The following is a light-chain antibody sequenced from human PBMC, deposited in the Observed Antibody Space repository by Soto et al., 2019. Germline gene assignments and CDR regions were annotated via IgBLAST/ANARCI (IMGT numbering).Light chain of an antibody. CDR1: SSDVGAYKY. J-gene: IGLJ1*01. CDR2: DVS. V-gene: IGLV2-14*01. CDR3: ASYTSSSTLV. Sequence: QLVLTQPASVSGSPGQSITISCAGTSSDVGAYKYVSWYQQHPGNAPKLMIYDVSNRPSGVSNRFSGSKSGNTASLTISGLQAEDEADYYCASYTSSSTLVFGTGTKVTVL.